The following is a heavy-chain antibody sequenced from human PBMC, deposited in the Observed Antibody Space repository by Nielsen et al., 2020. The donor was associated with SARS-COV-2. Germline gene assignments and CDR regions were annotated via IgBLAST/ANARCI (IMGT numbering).Heavy chain of an antibody. J-gene: IGHJ4*02. CDR1: GGSISSGDYY. Sequence: SETLSLTCTVSGGSISSGDYYWSWIRQPPGKGLEWIGYIYYSGSTYYNPSLKSRVTISVDTSKNQFSLKLSSVTAADTAVYYCARHYPDYDILTGPNDYWGQGTLVTVSS. CDR3: ARHYPDYDILTGPNDY. V-gene: IGHV4-30-4*01. D-gene: IGHD3-9*01. CDR2: IYYSGST.